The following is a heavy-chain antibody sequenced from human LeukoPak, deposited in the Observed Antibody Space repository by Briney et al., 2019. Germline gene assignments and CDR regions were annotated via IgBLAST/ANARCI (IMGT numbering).Heavy chain of an antibody. CDR2: IHYSGTT. J-gene: IGHJ5*01. Sequence: SETLSLTCTVSGGSISSYWSWIRQPPGKALKWIGFIHYSGTTNYNPSLKSRVTISIDTSKNQFSLRLTSVTAADTAVYFCARQYYSRDNCYPIFDSWGQGTMVTVSS. CDR3: ARQYYSRDNCYPIFDS. CDR1: GGSISSY. D-gene: IGHD2-21*01. V-gene: IGHV4-59*01.